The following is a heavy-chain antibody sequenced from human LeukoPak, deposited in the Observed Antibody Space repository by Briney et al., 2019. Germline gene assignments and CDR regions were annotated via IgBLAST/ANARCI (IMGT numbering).Heavy chain of an antibody. CDR2: VSDSGINT. CDR1: GFTFNIYA. V-gene: IGHV3-23*01. J-gene: IGHJ5*02. CDR3: AKNFGRPYCGTGCYDR. Sequence: AGSLRLSCAASGFTFNIYALTWVRQAPGKGLEWISTVSDSGINTYYAGSVKGRFTISRDNSKNTLYLQLNSLRAEDTALYYCAKNFGRPYCGTGCYDRWGQVTLVTVSS. D-gene: IGHD2-2*01.